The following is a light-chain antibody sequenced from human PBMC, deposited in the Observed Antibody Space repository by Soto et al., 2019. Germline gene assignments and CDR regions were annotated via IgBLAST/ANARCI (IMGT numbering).Light chain of an antibody. V-gene: IGLV9-49*01. Sequence: QLVLTQPPSASASLGASVTLTCTLSSGYSNYKVDWYQQRPGKGPRFVMRVGTGGIVGSKGDGIPDRFSVLCSGLNRYLTIKNIQEEDESDYHCGADHGSGSNFVVVFGGGTKLTVL. CDR3: GADHGSGSNFVVV. J-gene: IGLJ2*01. CDR2: VGTGGIVG. CDR1: SGYSNYK.